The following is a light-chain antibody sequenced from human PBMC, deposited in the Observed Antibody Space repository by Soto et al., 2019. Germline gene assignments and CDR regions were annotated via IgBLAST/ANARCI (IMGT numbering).Light chain of an antibody. CDR2: GAS. J-gene: IGKJ1*01. CDR1: QSVSSSY. CDR3: QKYGSSPGT. V-gene: IGKV3-20*01. Sequence: DIVLTQSPGTLSLSPGERATLSCRASQSVSSSYLAWYQQKPGQAPRLLIYGASSRATGIPDRFSGSGSGTDFTITISRLEPEDFAVYYCQKYGSSPGTFGQGTKVEIK.